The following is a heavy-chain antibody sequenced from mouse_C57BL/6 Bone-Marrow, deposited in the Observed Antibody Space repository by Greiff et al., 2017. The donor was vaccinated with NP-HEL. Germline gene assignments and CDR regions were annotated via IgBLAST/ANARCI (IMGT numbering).Heavy chain of an antibody. CDR3: TSRGGVDY. Sequence: LVESGAELVRPGASVTLSCKASGYTFTDYEMHWVKQTPVHGLEWIGAIDPETGGTAYNQKFKGKAILTPDKSSSTAYMELRSLTSADSAVYYYTSRGGVDYWGQVTTLTVSS. CDR1: GYTFTDYE. CDR2: IDPETGGT. V-gene: IGHV1-15*01. J-gene: IGHJ2*01. D-gene: IGHD3-1*01.